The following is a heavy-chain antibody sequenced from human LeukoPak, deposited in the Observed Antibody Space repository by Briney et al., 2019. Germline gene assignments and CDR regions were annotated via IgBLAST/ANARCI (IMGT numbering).Heavy chain of an antibody. Sequence: ASVKVSCKASGYTFTSYGISWVRQAPGQGLEWMGWISAYNGNTNYAQKLQGRVTMTTDTSTSTAYMELRSLRSDDTAVYYCARDGAPNYYDSGSSGAFDIWGQGTMVTVSS. J-gene: IGHJ3*02. D-gene: IGHD3-10*01. CDR3: ARDGAPNYYDSGSSGAFDI. CDR2: ISAYNGNT. V-gene: IGHV1-18*01. CDR1: GYTFTSYG.